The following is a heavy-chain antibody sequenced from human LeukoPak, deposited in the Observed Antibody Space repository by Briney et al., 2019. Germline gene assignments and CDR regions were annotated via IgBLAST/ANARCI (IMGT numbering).Heavy chain of an antibody. CDR3: VRVDSSGYSVGKYYFDY. Sequence: SETLSLTCTVSGGALSSISYYWGWIRQPRGEGLVWFGCIYYSGSTYFNPSLKSRVTISVDTSKNQFSLKLSSVSAADTAVYYCVRVDSSGYSVGKYYFDYWGQGTLVTVSS. J-gene: IGHJ4*02. CDR2: IYYSGST. V-gene: IGHV4-39*07. D-gene: IGHD3-22*01. CDR1: GGALSSISYY.